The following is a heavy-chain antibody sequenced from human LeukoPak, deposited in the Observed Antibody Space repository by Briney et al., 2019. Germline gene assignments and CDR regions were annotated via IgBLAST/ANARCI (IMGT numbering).Heavy chain of an antibody. D-gene: IGHD2-2*01. CDR2: ISGSGIST. V-gene: IGHV3-23*01. CDR1: GFFFSSYA. J-gene: IGHJ4*02. Sequence: GGSLRLSCAASGFFFSSYAMSWVRQAPGKGLEWVSVISGSGISTYYADSVKGRFTISRDNSKNTLYLQMNSLRAEDTAVYYCAKSGCSSTSCNTDYWGQGTLVPVSS. CDR3: AKSGCSSTSCNTDY.